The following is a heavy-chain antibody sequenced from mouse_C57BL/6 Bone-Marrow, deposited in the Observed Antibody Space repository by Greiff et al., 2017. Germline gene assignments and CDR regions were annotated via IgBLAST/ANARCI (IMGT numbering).Heavy chain of an antibody. Sequence: EVKLVESGGCLVKPGGSLKLSCAASGFTFSDYGMHWVRQAPEKWLEWVAYISSGSSTIYYADTVKGRFTISRDNAKNTLFLQMTSLRSKDTAMYDCAREIYYGYDDDYWGQGTTLTVSS. CDR3: AREIYYGYDDDY. J-gene: IGHJ2*01. D-gene: IGHD2-2*01. V-gene: IGHV5-17*01. CDR2: ISSGSSTI. CDR1: GFTFSDYG.